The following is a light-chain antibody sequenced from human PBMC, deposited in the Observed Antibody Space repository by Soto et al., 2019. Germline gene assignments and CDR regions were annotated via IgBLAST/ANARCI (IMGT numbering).Light chain of an antibody. J-gene: IGKJ1*01. Sequence: EIVLTQSPGTLSVSPGERATLSCRASQSVTSSCLAWYQQKPGQAPRLLIHGASSRATGIPDRFSGSGSGTDLTLTISRLEPEDFAVYYCHQYGTSPPTFGQGTKVEIK. V-gene: IGKV3-20*01. CDR2: GAS. CDR1: QSVTSSC. CDR3: HQYGTSPPT.